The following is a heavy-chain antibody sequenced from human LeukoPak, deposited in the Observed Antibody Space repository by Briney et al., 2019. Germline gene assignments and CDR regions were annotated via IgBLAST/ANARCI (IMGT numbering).Heavy chain of an antibody. J-gene: IGHJ4*02. D-gene: IGHD3-16*02. CDR2: INPNSGGT. CDR1: GYTFTGYY. V-gene: IGHV1-2*02. Sequence: ASVKVPCKASGYTFTGYYMHWVRQAPGQGLEWMGWINPNSGGTNYAQKFQGRVTMTRDTSISTAYMEQSRLRSDDTAVYYCARGAYDYAWGSYRYRYYFDYWGQGTLVTVSS. CDR3: ARGAYDYAWGSYRYRYYFDY.